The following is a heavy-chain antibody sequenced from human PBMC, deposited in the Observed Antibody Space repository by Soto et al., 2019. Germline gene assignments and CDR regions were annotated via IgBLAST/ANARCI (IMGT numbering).Heavy chain of an antibody. D-gene: IGHD5-12*01. CDR2: IYWDDDK. CDR3: AHSKRWLQLGTDWFDP. Sequence: QITLKESGPTLVKPTQTLTLTCTFSGFSLSTSGVGVGWIRQPPGKALEWLALIYWDDDKRYSPSLKSRLTITKDTSKNQVVLTMTNMDPVDTATYYCAHSKRWLQLGTDWFDPWGQGTLVTVSS. CDR1: GFSLSTSGVG. J-gene: IGHJ5*02. V-gene: IGHV2-5*02.